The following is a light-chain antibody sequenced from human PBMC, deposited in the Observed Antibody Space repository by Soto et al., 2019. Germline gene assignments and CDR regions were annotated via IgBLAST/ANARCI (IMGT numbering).Light chain of an antibody. Sequence: EILMTQSPATLSVSPGERVTLSCRASQSVKSNLDWYQQKFGQAPRLLIYGASTRATGVPARFSGSGSGTEFTLTTSSLQYEDFSVYYCQHYNNWPPWTFGQGTKVEI. CDR3: QHYNNWPPWT. V-gene: IGKV3-15*01. CDR2: GAS. J-gene: IGKJ1*01. CDR1: QSVKSN.